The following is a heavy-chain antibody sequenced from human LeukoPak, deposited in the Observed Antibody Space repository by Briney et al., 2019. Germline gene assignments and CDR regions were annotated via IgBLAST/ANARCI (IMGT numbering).Heavy chain of an antibody. Sequence: KPSETLSLTCAVYGGSFSGFSWTWIRQSPEKGLEWVGEINNGGSTNYNPSLKSRVTILADTSKKKFSLKLNSVTAADTAVYYCARTVSPAGIQGCWFDPWGQGTLVTVSS. D-gene: IGHD2-2*01. V-gene: IGHV4-34*01. CDR2: INNGGST. CDR1: GGSFSGFS. J-gene: IGHJ5*02. CDR3: ARTVSPAGIQGCWFDP.